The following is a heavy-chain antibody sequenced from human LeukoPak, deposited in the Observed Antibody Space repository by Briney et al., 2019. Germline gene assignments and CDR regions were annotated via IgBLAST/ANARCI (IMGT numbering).Heavy chain of an antibody. CDR1: GYTFTSYG. J-gene: IGHJ4*02. CDR3: ARGRITIFGVLTPHFDY. CDR2: ISAYNGNT. Sequence: ASVKVSCKASGYTFTSYGISWVRQAPGQGLEWMGWISAYNGNTNYAQKLQGRVTMTTDTSTSTAYMELRSLRSDDAAVYYCARGRITIFGVLTPHFDYWGQGTLVTVAS. D-gene: IGHD3-3*01. V-gene: IGHV1-18*01.